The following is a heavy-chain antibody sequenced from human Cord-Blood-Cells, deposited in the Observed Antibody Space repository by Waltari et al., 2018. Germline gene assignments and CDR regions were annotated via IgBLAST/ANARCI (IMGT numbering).Heavy chain of an antibody. CDR2: ISGSGGST. CDR3: AKDFTMTTEAFDI. CDR1: GFTFSSYA. Sequence: EVQLLESGGGLVQPGGSLRLSCAASGFTFSSYAMSWVRRAPGKGLEGVSAISGSGGSTYYADSVKGRFTISRDNSKNTLYLQMNSLRAEDTAVYYCAKDFTMTTEAFDIWGQGTMVTVSS. D-gene: IGHD4-17*01. V-gene: IGHV3-23*01. J-gene: IGHJ3*02.